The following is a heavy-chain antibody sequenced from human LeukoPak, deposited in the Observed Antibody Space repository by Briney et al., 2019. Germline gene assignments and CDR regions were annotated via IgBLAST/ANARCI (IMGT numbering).Heavy chain of an antibody. V-gene: IGHV4-31*03. D-gene: IGHD2-15*01. CDR3: ARDTVVVAASEYYYYGMDV. Sequence: SETLSLTCTVSGGSISSGGYYWSWIRQHPGKGLEWIGYIYYSGSTYYNPSLKSRVTISVDTSKNQFSLKLSSVTAADTAVYYCARDTVVVAASEYYYYGMDVWGQGTTVTVSS. J-gene: IGHJ6*02. CDR1: GGSISSGGYY. CDR2: IYYSGST.